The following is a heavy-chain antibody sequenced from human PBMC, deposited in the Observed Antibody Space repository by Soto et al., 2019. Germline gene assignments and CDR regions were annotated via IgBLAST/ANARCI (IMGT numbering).Heavy chain of an antibody. V-gene: IGHV3-30-3*01. CDR1: GFTFSSYA. D-gene: IGHD3-3*01. Sequence: GGSLRLSCAASGFTFSSYAMHWVRQAPGKGLEWVAVISYDGSNKYYADSVKGRFTVSRDNSKNTLYLQVNSLRAEDTAVYYCARDKRDLRFLEWSYYFDYWGQGILVTVSS. CDR2: ISYDGSNK. J-gene: IGHJ4*02. CDR3: ARDKRDLRFLEWSYYFDY.